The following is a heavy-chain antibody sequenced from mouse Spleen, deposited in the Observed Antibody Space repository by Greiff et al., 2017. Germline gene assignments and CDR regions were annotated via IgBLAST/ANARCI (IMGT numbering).Heavy chain of an antibody. CDR1: GYTFTSYW. D-gene: IGHD2-14*01. V-gene: IGHV1S41*01. Sequence: DLVKPGASVKLSCKASGYTFTSYWINWIKQRPGQGLEWIGRIAPGSGSTYYNEMFKGKATLTVDTSSSTAYIQLSSLSSEDSAVYFCARGDYRYAWFAYWGQGTLVTVSA. J-gene: IGHJ3*01. CDR3: ARGDYRYAWFAY. CDR2: IAPGSGST.